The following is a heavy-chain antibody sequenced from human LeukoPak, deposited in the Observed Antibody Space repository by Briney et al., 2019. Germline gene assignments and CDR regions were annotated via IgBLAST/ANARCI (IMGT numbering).Heavy chain of an antibody. J-gene: IGHJ5*02. CDR1: GGSISSYY. CDR2: IYYSGST. V-gene: IGHV4-59*01. Sequence: TSETLSLTCTVSGGSISSYYWSWIRQPPGKGLEWIGYIYYSGSTNYNPSLKSRVTISVDTSKNQFSLKLSSVTAADTAVYYCARASYDILTGYYNNWFDPWGQGTLVTVSS. CDR3: ARASYDILTGYYNNWFDP. D-gene: IGHD3-9*01.